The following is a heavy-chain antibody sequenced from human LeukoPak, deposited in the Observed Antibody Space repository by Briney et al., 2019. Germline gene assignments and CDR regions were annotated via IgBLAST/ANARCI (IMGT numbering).Heavy chain of an antibody. CDR3: ARGGYYGSGNDFRFDP. V-gene: IGHV4-59*01. J-gene: IGHJ5*02. CDR1: GGSINSYY. Sequence: PSETLSLTCTVSGGSINSYYWSWIRQPPGKGVECLGYIHYTGSTNYNPSLKSRVTLSVDESKSQFSQKLSSVTAADTAIYYCARGGYYGSGNDFRFDPWGQGTLVTVSS. D-gene: IGHD3-10*01. CDR2: IHYTGST.